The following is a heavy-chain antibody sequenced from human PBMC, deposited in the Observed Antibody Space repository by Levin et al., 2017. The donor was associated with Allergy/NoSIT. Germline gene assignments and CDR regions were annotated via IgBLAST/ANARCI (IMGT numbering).Heavy chain of an antibody. J-gene: IGHJ4*02. CDR2: IYSGGST. V-gene: IGHV3-53*01. CDR1: GFTVSSND. CDR3: ARHRYYGFDY. Sequence: GGSLRLSCAASGFTVSSNDMSWVRQAPGKGLEWVSVIYSGGSTYYADSVKGRFTISGDHSKNTLYLQMNSLRAEDTAVYYCARHRYYGFDYWGQGTLVTVSS. D-gene: IGHD3-3*01.